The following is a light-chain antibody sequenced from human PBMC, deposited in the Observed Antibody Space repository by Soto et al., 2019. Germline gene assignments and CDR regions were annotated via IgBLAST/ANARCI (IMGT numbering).Light chain of an antibody. J-gene: IGLJ1*01. V-gene: IGLV1-40*01. CDR3: QSYDISLSAYV. Sequence: QSVLTQPPSVSGAPGQRVTISCLGSSSNIGAGFDVHWYQQLPGTAPKVLIYGNSNRPSGVPDRFSGSKSGSSASLAITGLQAKDEAAYYCQSYDISLSAYVFGSGTKVTVL. CDR2: GNS. CDR1: SSNIGAGFD.